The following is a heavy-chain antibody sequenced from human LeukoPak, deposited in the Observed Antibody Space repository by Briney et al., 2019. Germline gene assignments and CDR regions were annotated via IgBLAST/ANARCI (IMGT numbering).Heavy chain of an antibody. J-gene: IGHJ6*02. Sequence: GRSLRLSCAASGFTFSSYGMHWVRQAPGKGLEWVAVISYDGSNKYYADSVKGRFTISRDNSKNTLYLQMNSLRAEDTAVYYCAKGKLWFGSSYYYYGMDVWGQGTTVTVS. V-gene: IGHV3-30*18. CDR3: AKGKLWFGSSYYYYGMDV. CDR2: ISYDGSNK. D-gene: IGHD3-10*01. CDR1: GFTFSSYG.